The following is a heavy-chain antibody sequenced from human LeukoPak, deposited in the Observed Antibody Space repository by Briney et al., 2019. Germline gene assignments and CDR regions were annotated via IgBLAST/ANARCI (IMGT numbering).Heavy chain of an antibody. CDR1: GGSISSGDYY. CDR2: IFYSGST. D-gene: IGHD3-10*01. Sequence: SQTLSLTCTVSGGSISSGDYYWSWIRQPPGKDLEKIGYIFYSGSTYYNPSLKSRVTISVDTSKKQFSLKLSSVTAADTAVYYCARETYYYGSSYVDYWGQGTLVTVSS. V-gene: IGHV4-30-4*01. J-gene: IGHJ4*02. CDR3: ARETYYYGSSYVDY.